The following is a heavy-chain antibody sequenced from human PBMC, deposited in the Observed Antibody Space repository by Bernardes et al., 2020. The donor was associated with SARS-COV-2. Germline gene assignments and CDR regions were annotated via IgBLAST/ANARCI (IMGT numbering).Heavy chain of an antibody. CDR2: ISGSGGST. D-gene: IGHD3-3*01. Sequence: GGSLRLSCAASGFTFSSYAMSWVRQAPGKGLEWVSAISGSGGSTYYADSVKGRFTISRDNSKNTLYLQMNSLRAEDTAVYYCAKVFWSGSSRVWYFDYWGQGTLVTVSS. J-gene: IGHJ4*02. CDR3: AKVFWSGSSRVWYFDY. CDR1: GFTFSSYA. V-gene: IGHV3-23*01.